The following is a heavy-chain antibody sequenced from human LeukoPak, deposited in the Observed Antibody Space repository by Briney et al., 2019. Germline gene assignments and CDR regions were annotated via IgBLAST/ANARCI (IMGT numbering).Heavy chain of an antibody. CDR3: ARVRAGYCTSTSCYTGMDV. Sequence: PGGSLRLSCAASGFTFSSSAMHWVRQAPGKGLEWVALISYDGSNEYYADSVRGRFTISRDNSKFTLYMQMNSLRAEDTAVYYCARVRAGYCTSTSCYTGMDVWGQGTTVTVSS. D-gene: IGHD2-2*01. CDR1: GFTFSSSA. J-gene: IGHJ6*02. CDR2: ISYDGSNE. V-gene: IGHV3-30*04.